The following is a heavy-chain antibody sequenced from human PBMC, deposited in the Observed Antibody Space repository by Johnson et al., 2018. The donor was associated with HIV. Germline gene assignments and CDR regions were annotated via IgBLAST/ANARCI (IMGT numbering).Heavy chain of an antibody. J-gene: IGHJ3*02. D-gene: IGHD5-24*01. Sequence: QVQLVESGGGVVQPGRSLRLSCLASGFSISDSAIHWVRQAPGKGLESVAVISKDGDNEYYADSVKGRFTVSRDHSKNTLNLQMNSLRPEDTGVYYCTRDWGEDGYTWGLGFDIWGPGTVVTVSS. CDR2: ISKDGDNE. CDR3: TRDWGEDGYTWGLGFDI. CDR1: GFSISDSA. V-gene: IGHV3-30-3*01.